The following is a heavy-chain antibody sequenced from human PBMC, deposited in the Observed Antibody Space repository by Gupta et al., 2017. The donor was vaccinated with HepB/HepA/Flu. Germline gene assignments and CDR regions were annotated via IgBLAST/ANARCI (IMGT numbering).Heavy chain of an antibody. Sequence: QVHLVQSGAEVKKPGASVKVSCKASGYSFTNFAIHWVRQAPGQGLEWMGWINGGNGFTKYSQRFQGKVTLTRDASATTAYMELRRLTSEDTAMYYCARVINAMDVWGQGTAVTVSS. J-gene: IGHJ6*02. CDR1: GYSFTNFA. V-gene: IGHV1-3*01. CDR3: ARVINAMDV. CDR2: INGGNGFT. D-gene: IGHD3-10*01.